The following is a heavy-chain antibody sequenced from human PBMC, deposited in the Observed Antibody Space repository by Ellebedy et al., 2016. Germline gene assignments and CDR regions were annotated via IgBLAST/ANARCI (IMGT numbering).Heavy chain of an antibody. D-gene: IGHD3-10*01. CDR3: ARDFLYGSGSYYNDDYFDY. V-gene: IGHV1-3*01. J-gene: IGHJ4*02. CDR1: GNSFTRYG. CDR2: INAGNGDT. Sequence: ASVKVSCKASGNSFTRYGLHWVRQAPGQRLEWMGWINAGNGDTKYAQKIKGRVTITRDTSASTAYMELSSLRSEDTAVYYCARDFLYGSGSYYNDDYFDYWGQGTLVTVSS.